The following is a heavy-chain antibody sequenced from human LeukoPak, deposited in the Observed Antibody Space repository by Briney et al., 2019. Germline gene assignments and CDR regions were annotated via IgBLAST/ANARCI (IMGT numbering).Heavy chain of an antibody. CDR3: ARDLSGPTVTTPDY. D-gene: IGHD1-1*01. V-gene: IGHV1-46*01. CDR2: INPNGGYT. J-gene: IGHJ4*02. CDR1: GYTFTAYY. Sequence: ASVKVSCKASGYTFTAYYMHWVRQAPGQRFEWMGIINPNGGYTSFAQKFQGRVTMTRDTSTTTVYMEESSLRSEDTAVYYCARDLSGPTVTTPDYWGQGTLVTVSS.